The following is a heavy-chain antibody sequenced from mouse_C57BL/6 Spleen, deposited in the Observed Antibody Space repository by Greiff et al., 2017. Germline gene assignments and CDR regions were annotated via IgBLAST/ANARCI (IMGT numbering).Heavy chain of an antibody. CDR3: AREKDYYYGSSYGYFDV. D-gene: IGHD1-1*01. V-gene: IGHV5-4*01. J-gene: IGHJ1*03. Sequence: EVQGVESGGGLVKPGGSLKLSCAASGFTFSSYAMSWVRQTPEKRLEWVATISDGGSFTYYPDNVKGRFTLSRDNAKTNLYLQMSILKSEDTAMYYCAREKDYYYGSSYGYFDVWGTGTTVTVSS. CDR2: ISDGGSFT. CDR1: GFTFSSYA.